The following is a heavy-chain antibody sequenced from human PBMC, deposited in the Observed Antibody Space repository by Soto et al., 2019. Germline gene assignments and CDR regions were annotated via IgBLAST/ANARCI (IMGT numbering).Heavy chain of an antibody. Sequence: QEQLVEAGGGVVQPGRSLRLSCAASGFTFSDYAMHWVRQAPGKGLEWVAFIWHDGSKQYYADSVKGRFTISRDNSKNTRYLQMNSLRAEDTAVYYCTRPALFMTTFDSLGPGILVTVSS. D-gene: IGHD3-16*01. V-gene: IGHV3-33*01. CDR1: GFTFSDYA. CDR2: IWHDGSKQ. CDR3: TRPALFMTTFDS. J-gene: IGHJ4*02.